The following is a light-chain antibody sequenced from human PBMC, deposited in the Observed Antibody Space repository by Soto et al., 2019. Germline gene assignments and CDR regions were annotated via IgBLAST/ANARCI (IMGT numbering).Light chain of an antibody. CDR3: QQYNNWWT. CDR2: VAS. CDR1: QLVSSSY. J-gene: IGKJ1*01. Sequence: MVMTHSPSPLSVSPSERATLSFMSIQLVSSSYLAWYQQKPGQAPRLLIYVASSSATGIPDRFSGSGSGTEFTLTITSLQSEDFAVYYCQQYNNWWTFGQGTKVDNK. V-gene: IGKV3D-15*01.